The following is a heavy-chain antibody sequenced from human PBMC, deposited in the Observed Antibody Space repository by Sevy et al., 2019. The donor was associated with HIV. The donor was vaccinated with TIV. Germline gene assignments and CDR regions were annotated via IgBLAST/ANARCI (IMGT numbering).Heavy chain of an antibody. V-gene: IGHV3-23*01. Sequence: GGSLRLSCVASGFTFSSYAMSWVRQAPGQGLEWVSVISGNGDSTYYADSVKGGFNSSTDNSKNTLYLQMISLRADDTAVYYCAKEPVAAAGTSDYFEYWGQGTLVTVSS. CDR2: ISGNGDST. D-gene: IGHD6-13*01. J-gene: IGHJ4*02. CDR1: GFTFSSYA. CDR3: AKEPVAAAGTSDYFEY.